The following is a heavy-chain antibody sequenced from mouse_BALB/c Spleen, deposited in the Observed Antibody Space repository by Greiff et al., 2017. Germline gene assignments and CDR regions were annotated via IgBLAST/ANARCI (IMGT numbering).Heavy chain of an antibody. CDR1: GYAFTNYL. V-gene: IGHV1-54*03. J-gene: IGHJ2*01. Sequence: QVHVKQSGAELVRPGTSVKVSCKASGYAFTNYLIEWVKQRPGQGLEWIGVINPGSGGTNYNEKFKGKATLTADKSSSTAYMQLSSLTSDDSAVYFCARSPRDYFDYWGQGTTLTVSS. CDR2: INPGSGGT. CDR3: ARSPRDYFDY.